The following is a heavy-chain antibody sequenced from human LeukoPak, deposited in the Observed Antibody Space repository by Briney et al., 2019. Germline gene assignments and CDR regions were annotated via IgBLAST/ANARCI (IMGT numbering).Heavy chain of an antibody. CDR1: GYTFTGYY. V-gene: IGHV1-46*01. Sequence: GASVKVSCKASGYTFTGYYMHWVRQAPGQGLEWMGIINPSGGTTSYAQKFQGRVSMTRDTSTSTVYMELSSLRSEDTAVYYCARDNRGERTPGWGYGGFDIWGQGTMVSVSS. CDR3: ARDNRGERTPGWGYGGFDI. D-gene: IGHD3-16*01. J-gene: IGHJ3*02. CDR2: INPSGGTT.